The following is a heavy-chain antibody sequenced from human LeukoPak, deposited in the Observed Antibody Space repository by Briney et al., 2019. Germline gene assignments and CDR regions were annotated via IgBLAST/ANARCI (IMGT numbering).Heavy chain of an antibody. CDR3: ARENYDFWSGPTGSYYGMDV. CDR1: GGSISSYY. V-gene: IGHV4-59*01. D-gene: IGHD3-3*01. J-gene: IGHJ6*02. CDR2: IYYSGGT. Sequence: SETLSLTCTVSGGSISSYYWSWIRQPPGKGLEWIGYIYYSGGTNYNPSLKSRVTISVDTSKNQFSLKLSSVTAAYTAVYYCARENYDFWSGPTGSYYGMDVWGQGTTVTVSS.